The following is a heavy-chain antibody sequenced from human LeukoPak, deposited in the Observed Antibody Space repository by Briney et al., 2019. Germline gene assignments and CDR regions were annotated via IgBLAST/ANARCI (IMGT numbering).Heavy chain of an antibody. CDR2: ISYDGSNK. D-gene: IGHD5-18*01. J-gene: IGHJ4*02. CDR1: GFTFSSYG. V-gene: IGHV3-30*18. CDR3: AKGIPYFDY. Sequence: GGSLRPSCAASGFTFSSYGMHWVRQAPGKGLEWVAVISYDGSNKYYADSVKGRFTISRDNSKNTLYLQMNSLRAEDTAVYYCAKGIPYFDYWGQGTLVTVSS.